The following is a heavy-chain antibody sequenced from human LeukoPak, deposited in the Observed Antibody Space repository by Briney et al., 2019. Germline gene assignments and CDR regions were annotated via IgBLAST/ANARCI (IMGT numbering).Heavy chain of an antibody. CDR3: ARGWVTVGPTDYYYYGMDV. CDR2: IYYSGST. CDR1: GGSISSYY. D-gene: IGHD1-26*01. Sequence: SETLSLTCTVSGGSISSYYWSWIRQPPGKGLEWIGYIYYSGSTNYNPSLKSRVTISVDTSKNQFSLKLSSVTAADTAVYYCARGWVTVGPTDYYYYGMDVWGQGTTVTVSS. J-gene: IGHJ6*02. V-gene: IGHV4-59*01.